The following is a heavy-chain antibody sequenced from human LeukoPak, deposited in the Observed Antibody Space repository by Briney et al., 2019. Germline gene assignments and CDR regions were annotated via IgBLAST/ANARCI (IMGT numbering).Heavy chain of an antibody. J-gene: IGHJ4*02. Sequence: GGSLRLSCAASGFTFSNYAMSWVRQAPGKGLEWVSAISGSGGSTYYADSVKGRFTISRDNSKNTLSLQMNSLTAEDTAIYYCAKDSSNAGAILFDYWGQGTLVTVS. CDR1: GFTFSNYA. D-gene: IGHD1-26*01. V-gene: IGHV3-23*01. CDR3: AKDSSNAGAILFDY. CDR2: ISGSGGST.